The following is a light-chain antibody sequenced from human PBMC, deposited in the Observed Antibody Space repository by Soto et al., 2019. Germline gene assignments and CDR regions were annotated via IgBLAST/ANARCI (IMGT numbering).Light chain of an antibody. V-gene: IGLV1-44*01. CDR1: SSNIGSNT. Sequence: SVLTQPPSASGTPGQRVTISCSGSSSNIGSNTVNWYQQLPGTAPKLLIYSNDQRPSGVPDRFSGSKSGTSASLAFSGLQSEDEADYYCAAWDDSLNGYGFGTGTKVTVL. CDR2: SND. J-gene: IGLJ1*01. CDR3: AAWDDSLNGYG.